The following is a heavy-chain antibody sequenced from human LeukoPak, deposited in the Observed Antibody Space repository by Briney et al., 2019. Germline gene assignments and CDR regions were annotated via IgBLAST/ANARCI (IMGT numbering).Heavy chain of an antibody. CDR1: GYTFTTYA. D-gene: IGHD3-22*01. Sequence: ASVKVSCKASGYTFTTYAMNWVRQAPGQGLEWMGWINTNTGNPTYAQGFIGRFVFSLDTSVNTAYLQISSLKAEDTAVYYCARSYYYDSNGYFDYWGQGTLVTVSS. V-gene: IGHV7-4-1*02. CDR2: INTNTGNP. CDR3: ARSYYYDSNGYFDY. J-gene: IGHJ4*02.